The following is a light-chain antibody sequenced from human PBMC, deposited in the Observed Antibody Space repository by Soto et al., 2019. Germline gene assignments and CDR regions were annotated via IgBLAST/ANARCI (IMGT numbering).Light chain of an antibody. CDR3: QQYGSSPQWT. V-gene: IGKV3-20*01. J-gene: IGKJ1*01. CDR2: GAS. Sequence: EIVLTQSPGTLSLSPGERATLSCRASQSVSSSYLAWYQQKPGQAPRLLIYGASTRATGIPARFSGSGSGTEFTLTISSLQSEDFAVYYCQQYGSSPQWTFGQGTKVDIK. CDR1: QSVSSSY.